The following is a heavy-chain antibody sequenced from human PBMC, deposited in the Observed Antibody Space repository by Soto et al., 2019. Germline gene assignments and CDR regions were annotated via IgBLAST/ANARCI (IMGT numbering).Heavy chain of an antibody. D-gene: IGHD4-17*01. CDR2: AYARGAN. CDR1: GASITSYY. Sequence: SEKLRVTWSVSGASITSYYWSWSRQSAGEGLQWIGRAYARGANNYNHSLKSRVTISGDNAKNQFSLKLNSVTAADKAVYYCARSSGDDFFYFGMDVWGHGQTVT. J-gene: IGHJ6*02. V-gene: IGHV4-59*10. CDR3: ARSSGDDFFYFGMDV.